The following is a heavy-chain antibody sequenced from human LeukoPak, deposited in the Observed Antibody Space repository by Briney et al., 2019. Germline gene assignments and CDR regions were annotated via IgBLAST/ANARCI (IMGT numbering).Heavy chain of an antibody. J-gene: IGHJ4*02. D-gene: IGHD1-1*01. CDR1: GYTFTDYF. Sequence: ASVKVSCKTSGYTFTDYFMQWVRHAPGQGLEWMGWINPNSGGTSYAQKFQGRVTMTRDTSISTAYMELSRLRSDDTAVYYCARDYELGTAGTAFEYFDNWGQGTLVTVPS. CDR3: ARDYELGTAGTAFEYFDN. V-gene: IGHV1-2*02. CDR2: INPNSGGT.